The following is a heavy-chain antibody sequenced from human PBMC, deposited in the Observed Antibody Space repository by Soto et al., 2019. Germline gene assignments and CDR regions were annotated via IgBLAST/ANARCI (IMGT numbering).Heavy chain of an antibody. CDR1: GYTFTSYG. D-gene: IGHD6-19*01. CDR2: ISAYNGNT. CDR3: AIFFAGYSTGWSASYFDY. V-gene: IGHV1-18*04. J-gene: IGHJ4*02. Sequence: GASVKVSCKASGYTFTSYGISWVRQAPGQGLEWMGWISAYNGNTNYAQKLQGRVTMTTDTSTSTAYMELRSLRSDDTAVYYCAIFFAGYSTGWSASYFDYWGQGTLVTVYS.